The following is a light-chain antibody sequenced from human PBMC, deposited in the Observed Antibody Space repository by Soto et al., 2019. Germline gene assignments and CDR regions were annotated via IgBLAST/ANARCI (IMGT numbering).Light chain of an antibody. CDR3: LQFNTFPWT. CDR2: DAS. J-gene: IGKJ1*01. CDR1: ESIRTW. Sequence: GDRVTITCRASESIRTWLAWYQHKPGKAPKFLIYDASSLESGVPSRISGSGSGTEFTLTISSLQPDDFATYYCLQFNTFPWTFGQGTKVDIK. V-gene: IGKV1-5*01.